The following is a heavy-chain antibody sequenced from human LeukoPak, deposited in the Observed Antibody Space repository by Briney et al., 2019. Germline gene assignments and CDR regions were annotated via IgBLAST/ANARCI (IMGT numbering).Heavy chain of an antibody. CDR3: AKPRPSYSSSWYDH. CDR1: GFTFTSYA. CDR2: ISGSGGST. D-gene: IGHD6-13*01. V-gene: IGHV3-23*01. J-gene: IGHJ5*02. Sequence: GGSLRLSCAASGFTFTSYAMSWVRQAPGKGLEWVSAISGSGGSTYYADSVKGRFTISRDNSKNTLYLQMNSLRAEDTAVYYCAKPRPSYSSSWYDHWGQGILVTVSS.